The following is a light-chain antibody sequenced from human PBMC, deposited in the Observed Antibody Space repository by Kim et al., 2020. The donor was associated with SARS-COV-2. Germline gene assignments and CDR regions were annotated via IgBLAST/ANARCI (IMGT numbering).Light chain of an antibody. Sequence: PGEKATLSCRASQIVSSSFLAWYQQKPGQAPRLLIYGASSWATGIPDRFSGSGSGTDFTLTISSVEPEVSAVYYCQQYGSSPQTFGQGTKVE. CDR1: QIVSSSF. J-gene: IGKJ1*01. CDR3: QQYGSSPQT. CDR2: GAS. V-gene: IGKV3-20*01.